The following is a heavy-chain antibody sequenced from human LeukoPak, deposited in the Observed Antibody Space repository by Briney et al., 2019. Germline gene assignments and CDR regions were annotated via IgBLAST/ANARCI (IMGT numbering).Heavy chain of an antibody. CDR3: ARPSSSTSRLGFDY. Sequence: ASVKVSCKASGYTFTSYGISWVRQAPGQGLEWMGWISAYNGNTNYAQKLQGRVTMTTDTSTSTAYMELRSLRSDDTAVYYCARPSSSTSRLGFDYWGQGTLVTVSS. CDR1: GYTFTSYG. CDR2: ISAYNGNT. V-gene: IGHV1-18*01. D-gene: IGHD2-2*01. J-gene: IGHJ4*02.